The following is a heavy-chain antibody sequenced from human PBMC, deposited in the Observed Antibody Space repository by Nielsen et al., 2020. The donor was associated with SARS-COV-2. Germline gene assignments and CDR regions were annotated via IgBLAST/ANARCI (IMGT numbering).Heavy chain of an antibody. D-gene: IGHD3-22*01. CDR2: ISAYNDKT. V-gene: IGHV1-18*01. CDR1: GYTFNRYG. Sequence: ASVKVSCKASGYTFNRYGISWVRQAPGQGLEWMGWISAYNDKTNYAQKFQGRVTMTTDTSTSTAYMELRSLRSDDTAVYYCARSVGYYESSGSDAFDIWGQGTMVTVSS. CDR3: ARSVGYYESSGSDAFDI. J-gene: IGHJ3*02.